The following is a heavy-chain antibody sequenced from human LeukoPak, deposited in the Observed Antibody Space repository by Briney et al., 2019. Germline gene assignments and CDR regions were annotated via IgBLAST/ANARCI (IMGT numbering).Heavy chain of an antibody. V-gene: IGHV4-34*01. CDR3: ARVGRNYGYSYGYVGYYFDY. Sequence: SETLSLTCAVYGGSFSGYYWSWIRQPPGKGLEWIGEINHSGSTNYNPSLKSRVTISVDTSKNQSSLKLSSVTAADTAVYYCARVGRNYGYSYGYVGYYFDYWGQGTLVTVSS. D-gene: IGHD5-18*01. J-gene: IGHJ4*02. CDR1: GGSFSGYY. CDR2: INHSGST.